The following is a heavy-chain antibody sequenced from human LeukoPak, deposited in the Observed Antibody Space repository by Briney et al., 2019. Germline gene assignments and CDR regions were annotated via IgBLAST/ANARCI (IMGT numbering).Heavy chain of an antibody. Sequence: GASVKVSCKASGYTFTGYYLHWVRQAPGQGLEWMGWINPNSGGTSYAQKFQDRVTMTRDTSTSTAYMELSRLRSDDTAVYYCTRDPWDTAMAKYYFDYWGQGTLVTVSS. CDR1: GYTFTGYY. CDR3: TRDPWDTAMAKYYFDY. V-gene: IGHV1-2*02. J-gene: IGHJ4*02. D-gene: IGHD5-18*01. CDR2: INPNSGGT.